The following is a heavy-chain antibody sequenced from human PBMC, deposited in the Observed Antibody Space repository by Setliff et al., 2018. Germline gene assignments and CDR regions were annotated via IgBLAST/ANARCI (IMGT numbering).Heavy chain of an antibody. V-gene: IGHV4-4*07. Sequence: PSETLSLTCTVSGDSISSYYWSWIRQPAGKGLEWIGRVFVDGSTNYNPSLKSRVTMSVDTSKNQFSLKLTSVTAADTAIYYCARDTSSDWAAWFDPWSQGILVTVSS. CDR1: GDSISSYY. J-gene: IGHJ5*02. CDR3: ARDTSSDWAAWFDP. CDR2: VFVDGST. D-gene: IGHD3-22*01.